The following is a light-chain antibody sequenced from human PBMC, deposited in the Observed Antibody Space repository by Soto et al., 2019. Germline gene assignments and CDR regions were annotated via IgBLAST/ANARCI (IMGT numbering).Light chain of an antibody. CDR2: RNS. J-gene: IGLJ2*01. CDR1: SSNIATTY. V-gene: IGLV1-47*01. CDR3: AAWDDSLSGLVV. Sequence: QSVLTQPPSASGTPGQRVTISCSGSSSNIATTYVYWYQQLPGTAPKLLIYRNSQRPSGVPDRFSGSKSGTSASLAISGLRSEDEADYYCAAWDDSLSGLVVFGGGTKVTVL.